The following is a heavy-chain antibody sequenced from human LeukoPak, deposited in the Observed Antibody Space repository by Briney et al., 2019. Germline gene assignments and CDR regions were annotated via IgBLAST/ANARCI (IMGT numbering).Heavy chain of an antibody. V-gene: IGHV4-34*01. CDR3: ARGDYYGSGSYYNIPSVNSY. CDR2: INHSGGT. D-gene: IGHD3-10*01. CDR1: GGSFSGYY. J-gene: IGHJ4*02. Sequence: KPSETLSLTCAVYGGSFSGYYWSWIRQPPGKGLEWIGEINHSGGTNYNPSLKSRVTISVDTSKNQFSLKLSSVTAADTAVYYCARGDYYGSGSYYNIPSVNSYWGQGTLVTVSS.